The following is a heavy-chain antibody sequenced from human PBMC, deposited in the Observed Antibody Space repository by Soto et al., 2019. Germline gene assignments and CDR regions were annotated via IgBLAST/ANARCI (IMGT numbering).Heavy chain of an antibody. Sequence: QVQLQESGPGLVKPSETLSLTCTVSGGSISSYYWSWIRQPPGKGLEWIGYIYYSGSTNYNPSLKSRVTISVDTSKNQFSLKLSSVTAADTGVYYCARIAGSRIDYWGQGTLVTVSS. CDR3: ARIAGSRIDY. V-gene: IGHV4-59*01. CDR1: GGSISSYY. CDR2: IYYSGST. D-gene: IGHD3-10*01. J-gene: IGHJ4*02.